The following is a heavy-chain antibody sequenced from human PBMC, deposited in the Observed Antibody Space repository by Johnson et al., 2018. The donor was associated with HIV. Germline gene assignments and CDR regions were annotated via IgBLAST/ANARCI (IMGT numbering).Heavy chain of an antibody. CDR2: TSNDGGNK. V-gene: IGHV3-30-3*02. CDR1: GFTFSHYS. D-gene: IGHD2-8*01. CDR3: AKQQYCTNGVWCPFDI. J-gene: IGHJ3*02. Sequence: QVQLVESGGGAVQPGRSLRLSCAASGFTFSHYSMHWVRQAPGKGLEWVAVTSNDGGNKYYAESVKGRFTISRDNSKNTLYLQLNSLRDEDTALYFCAKQQYCTNGVWCPFDIWGQGTMVIVSS.